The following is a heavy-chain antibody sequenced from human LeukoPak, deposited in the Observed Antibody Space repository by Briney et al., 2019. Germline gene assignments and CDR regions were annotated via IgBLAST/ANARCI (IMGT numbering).Heavy chain of an antibody. J-gene: IGHJ6*02. CDR1: GGTFSSYA. CDR2: IIPILGIA. V-gene: IGHV1-69*04. CDR3: ASGDSSGPIPYYYYGIDV. D-gene: IGHD3-22*01. Sequence: AASVKVSCKASGGTFSSYAISWVRQAPGQGLEWMGRIIPILGIANYAQKFQGRVTITADKSTSTAYMELSSLRSEDTAVYYCASGDSSGPIPYYYYGIDVWGQGTTVTVSS.